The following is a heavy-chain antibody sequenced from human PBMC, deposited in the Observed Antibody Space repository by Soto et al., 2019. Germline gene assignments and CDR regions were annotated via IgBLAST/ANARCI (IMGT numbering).Heavy chain of an antibody. CDR2: IYHGGTT. V-gene: IGHV4-38-2*01. D-gene: IGHD6-19*01. CDR3: ARVHVMVVAGSTFDY. Sequence: SETLSLTCAVYGGSFSTYYWAWIRQPPGKGPEWIASIYHGGTTFYNPSLKSRITISVDTSNNQFSLKLTSVSAADTAVYYCARVHVMVVAGSTFDYWGHGTLVTVSS. J-gene: IGHJ4*01. CDR1: GGSFSTYY.